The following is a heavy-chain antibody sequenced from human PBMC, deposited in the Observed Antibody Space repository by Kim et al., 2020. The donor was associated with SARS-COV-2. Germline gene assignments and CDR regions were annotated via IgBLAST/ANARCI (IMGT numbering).Heavy chain of an antibody. D-gene: IGHD1-26*01. J-gene: IGHJ4*02. CDR1: GFTLDDYA. CDR3: AKDMFRLPSGISDY. CDR2: TSWNSGSI. Sequence: GGSLRLSCAASGFTLDDYAMHWVRQAPGKGLEWVSGTSWNSGSIGYADSVKGRFTISRDNAKNSLYLQMNSLRAEDTALYYCAKDMFRLPSGISDYWGQGPLVTVSS. V-gene: IGHV3-9*01.